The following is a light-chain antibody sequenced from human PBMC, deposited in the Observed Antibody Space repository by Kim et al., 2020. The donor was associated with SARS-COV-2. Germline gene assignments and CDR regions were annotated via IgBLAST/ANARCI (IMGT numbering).Light chain of an antibody. V-gene: IGKV3-15*01. J-gene: IGKJ1*01. CDR1: QSISGN. CDR2: FTS. CDR3: QQYNKWPPGT. Sequence: SLGERATLSCRASQSISGNLAWYQQKPGQAPRLLMYFTSTRLTGTPARFSGSGSGTEFTLTISRVQSEDLAVYYCQQYNKWPPGTFGQGTKVDIK.